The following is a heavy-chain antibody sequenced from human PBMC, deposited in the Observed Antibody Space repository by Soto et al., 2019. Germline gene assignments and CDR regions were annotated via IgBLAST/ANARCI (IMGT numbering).Heavy chain of an antibody. CDR3: VRAISGSFAL. J-gene: IGHJ4*02. CDR2: IKEDGSEN. CDR1: GFSFITYW. Sequence: EVQLVESGGGLVQSGGSLRLSCAASGFSFITYWMNWVRQAPGKGLEWLASIKEDGSENQYVDSVKGRFTISRDNARNSLYLQMNSLSEEDTAVYYCVRAISGSFALWGQGTLVIVSS. D-gene: IGHD3-9*01. V-gene: IGHV3-7*04.